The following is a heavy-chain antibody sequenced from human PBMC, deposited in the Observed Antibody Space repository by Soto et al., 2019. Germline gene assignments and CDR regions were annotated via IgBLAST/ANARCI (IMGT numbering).Heavy chain of an antibody. Sequence: GGSLRLSCAASGFTFSSYGMHWVRQAPGKGLEWVAVISYDGSNKYYADSVKGRFTISRDNSKNTLYLQMNSLRAEDTAVYYCAKDRRTTVSYYYYGMDVWGQGATVTVSS. CDR2: ISYDGSNK. CDR1: GFTFSSYG. CDR3: AKDRRTTVSYYYYGMDV. D-gene: IGHD4-4*01. J-gene: IGHJ6*02. V-gene: IGHV3-30*18.